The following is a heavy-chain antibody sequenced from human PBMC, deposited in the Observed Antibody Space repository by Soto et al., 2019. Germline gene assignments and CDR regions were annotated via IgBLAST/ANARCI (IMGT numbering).Heavy chain of an antibody. CDR2: IWHDGNKS. D-gene: IGHD6-13*01. CDR1: GVSISNSSYY. J-gene: IGHJ5*02. Sequence: LSLTCTVSGVSISNSSYYRGWIRRPPGKGLEWVAIIWHDGNKSYHADSVKGRFTVSRDNSKNTLYLQMDGLRAEDTAVYYCARLPYSNLVGGLDPWGPGTPVTVSS. V-gene: IGHV3-33*08. CDR3: ARLPYSNLVGGLDP.